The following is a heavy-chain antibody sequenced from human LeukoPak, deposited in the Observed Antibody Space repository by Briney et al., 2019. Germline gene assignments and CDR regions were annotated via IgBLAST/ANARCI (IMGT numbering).Heavy chain of an antibody. CDR3: ARVGYDFWSGYSINYYYYYMDV. V-gene: IGHV3-48*04. D-gene: IGHD3-3*01. CDR1: GFTFNSYS. J-gene: IGHJ6*03. Sequence: GGSLRLSCAASGFTFNSYSMNWVRQAPGKGLEWVSYISSSGSPIYYADSVKGRFTISRDNAKNSLYLQMNSLRAEDTAVYYCARVGYDFWSGYSINYYYYYMDVWGKGTTVTVSS. CDR2: ISSSGSPI.